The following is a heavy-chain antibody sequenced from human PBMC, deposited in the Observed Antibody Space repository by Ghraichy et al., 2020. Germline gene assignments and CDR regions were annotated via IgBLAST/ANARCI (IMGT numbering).Heavy chain of an antibody. V-gene: IGHV4-4*07. CDR1: GGSISSYY. CDR2: IYTSGST. CDR3: AREWIEDFGAGTRDWFDP. Sequence: SETLSLTCTVSGGSISSYYWSWIRQPAGKGLEWIGRIYTSGSTNYNPSLKSRVTMSVDTSKNQFSLKLSSVTAADTAVYYCAREWIEDFGAGTRDWFDPWGQGTLVTVSS. D-gene: IGHD3/OR15-3a*01. J-gene: IGHJ5*02.